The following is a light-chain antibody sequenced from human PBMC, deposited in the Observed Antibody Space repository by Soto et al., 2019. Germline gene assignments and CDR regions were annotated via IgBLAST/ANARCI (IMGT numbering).Light chain of an antibody. V-gene: IGLV2-11*01. CDR1: SSDVGGYNY. CDR3: CSYAGSYPVV. Sequence: QSALTQPRSVSGSPGQSVTISCTGTSSDVGGYNYVSWYQQHPGKDPKLMIYDVSKRPSGVPDRFSGSKSGNTASLTISGLEDEDEADYYCCSYAGSYPVVFGGGTKLTVL. J-gene: IGLJ2*01. CDR2: DVS.